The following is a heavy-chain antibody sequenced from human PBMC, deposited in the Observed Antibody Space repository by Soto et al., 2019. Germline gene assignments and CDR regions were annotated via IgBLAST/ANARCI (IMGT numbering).Heavy chain of an antibody. CDR2: ISGSGSTI. J-gene: IGHJ1*01. CDR3: ARGGVY. D-gene: IGHD2-8*01. CDR1: GFTFSSHE. Sequence: PGGSLRLSCEATGFTFSSHEMNWIRQTPGKRLEWIAKISGSGSTINYADSVKGRFTISRDNVQRTLHLQVDSLRVEDTGVYYCARGGVYWGRGTLVTVSS. V-gene: IGHV3-48*03.